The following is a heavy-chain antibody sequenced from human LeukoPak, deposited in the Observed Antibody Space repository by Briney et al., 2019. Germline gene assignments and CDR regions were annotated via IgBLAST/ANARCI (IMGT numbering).Heavy chain of an antibody. V-gene: IGHV3-23*01. CDR3: AKNRGAGSHYYYHMNV. J-gene: IGHJ6*03. CDR2: ISGSGGGT. D-gene: IGHD1-26*01. Sequence: PGGSLRLSCAASGFTFSTYAMSWVRQAAGKGLEWVSLISGSGGGTNYADSVKGWFTISRDNSKNTLYLQLNSLRVEDTAVYYCAKNRGAGSHYYYHMNVWGKGTTVTVSS. CDR1: GFTFSTYA.